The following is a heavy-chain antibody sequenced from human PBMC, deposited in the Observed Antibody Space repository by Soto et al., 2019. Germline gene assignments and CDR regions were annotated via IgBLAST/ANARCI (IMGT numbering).Heavy chain of an antibody. V-gene: IGHV3-21*03. Sequence: WGSLRLSCAASGFNFSTYSMNWVRQAPGKGLEWVSSISSSTTYIYYADSVKGRFTISRDNAKSSLYLQMNSLKTEDTAVYYCTTASRERAILSHGYYYYGMDVWGQGTTVTVSS. CDR2: ISSSTTYI. CDR1: GFNFSTYS. D-gene: IGHD1-26*01. CDR3: TTASRERAILSHGYYYYGMDV. J-gene: IGHJ6*02.